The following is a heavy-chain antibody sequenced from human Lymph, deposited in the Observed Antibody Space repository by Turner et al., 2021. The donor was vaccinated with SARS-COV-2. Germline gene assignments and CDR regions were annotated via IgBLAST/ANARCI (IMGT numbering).Heavy chain of an antibody. V-gene: IGHV3-30*04. J-gene: IGHJ4*02. Sequence: QVQLMESGGGVVHHGRSLRPSCTASGFTFSSYAMHWVRQAPGKGLEWVSLISYDGSNKYYADSVKGRFTISRDNSKNTLYLQMNSLRTEDTAVYYCAREMGSGSDYWGQGTLVTVSS. D-gene: IGHD3-10*01. CDR2: ISYDGSNK. CDR1: GFTFSSYA. CDR3: AREMGSGSDY.